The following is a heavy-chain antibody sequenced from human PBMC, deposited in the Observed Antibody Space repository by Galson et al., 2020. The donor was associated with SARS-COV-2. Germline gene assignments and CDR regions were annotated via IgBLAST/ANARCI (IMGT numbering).Heavy chain of an antibody. CDR3: ARITMIDDAFDI. V-gene: IGHV2-70*01. CDR2: TDWDDDK. Sequence: SGSTLVKPTQTLTLTCTFSGFSLSTSGMCVSWIRQPPGTALEWLELTDWDDDKYYSTSLKTRLTISKDTSKNQVVLTMTNMDPEDTATYYCARITMIDDAFDIWGQGTMVTVSS. J-gene: IGHJ3*02. CDR1: GFSLSTSGMC. D-gene: IGHD3-22*01.